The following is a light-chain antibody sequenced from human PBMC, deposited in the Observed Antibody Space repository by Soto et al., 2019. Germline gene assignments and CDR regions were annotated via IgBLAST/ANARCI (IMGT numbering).Light chain of an antibody. CDR2: DVS. CDR1: SSDVGGYNY. J-gene: IGLJ1*01. V-gene: IGLV2-14*01. Sequence: QSVLTQPASVSGCPGQSVTISCTGTSSDVGGYNYVSWYQQHPGKAPKLMIYDVSNRPSGVSNRFSGSKSGNTASLTISGLQAEDVADYYCSSYTSSSTYVFGTGTKVTVL. CDR3: SSYTSSSTYV.